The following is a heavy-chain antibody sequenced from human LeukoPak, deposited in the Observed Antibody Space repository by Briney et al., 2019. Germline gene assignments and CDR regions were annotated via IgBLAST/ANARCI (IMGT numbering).Heavy chain of an antibody. V-gene: IGHV3-11*06. D-gene: IGHD6-13*01. CDR3: ARVGSIAAAGTPDY. Sequence: PGGSLRLSCAASGFIFSDYYMTWIRQAPGKGLEWLSYISGSGSDKNYADSVKGRFTTSRDNAKNSLYLQMNSLRAEDTAVYYCARVGSIAAAGTPDYWGQGTLVTVSS. CDR1: GFIFSDYY. CDR2: ISGSGSDK. J-gene: IGHJ4*02.